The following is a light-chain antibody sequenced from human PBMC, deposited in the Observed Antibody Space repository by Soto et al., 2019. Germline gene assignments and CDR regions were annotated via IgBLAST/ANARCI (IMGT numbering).Light chain of an antibody. CDR1: QVISSY. V-gene: IGKV1-9*01. CDR3: QQYNSYSIT. Sequence: DIQLTQSPSFLSASVGDRVTITCRASQVISSYLAWYQQKPGKAPKLLIYAASTLQSGVPSRFSGSRSGTEFTLTISSLQPDDFATYYCQQYNSYSITFGQGTRLEIK. J-gene: IGKJ5*01. CDR2: AAS.